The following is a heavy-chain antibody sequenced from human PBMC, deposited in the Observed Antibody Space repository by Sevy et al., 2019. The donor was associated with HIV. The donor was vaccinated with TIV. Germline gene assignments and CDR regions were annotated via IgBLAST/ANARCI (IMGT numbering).Heavy chain of an antibody. CDR2: FSFGCGEI. Sequence: RLSCAASGFTFSKYSMSWVRQPPGKGLEWVSTFSFGCGEINYADSVKGRFTISRDNSKSSVYLQMNNLGPEDTAVYYCAREGCTKPHDYWGQGTLVTVSS. CDR1: GFTFSKYS. CDR3: AREGCTKPHDY. V-gene: IGHV3-23*01. D-gene: IGHD2-8*01. J-gene: IGHJ4*02.